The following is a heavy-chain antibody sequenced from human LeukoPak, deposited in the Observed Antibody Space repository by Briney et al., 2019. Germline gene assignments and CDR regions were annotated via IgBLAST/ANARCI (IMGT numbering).Heavy chain of an antibody. CDR2: ISSSSSYI. CDR1: GFTFSSYS. V-gene: IGHV3-21*01. D-gene: IGHD5-18*01. J-gene: IGHJ4*02. Sequence: GGSLRLSCAASGFTFSSYSMNWVRQAPGKGLEWVSSISSSSSYIYYADSVKGRFTISRDNSKNTLYLQMNSLRAEDTAVYYCARNKKGDRYTYGHDYWGQGTLVTVSS. CDR3: ARNKKGDRYTYGHDY.